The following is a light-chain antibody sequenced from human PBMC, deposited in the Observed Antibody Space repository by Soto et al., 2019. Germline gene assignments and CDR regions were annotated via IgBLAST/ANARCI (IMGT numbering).Light chain of an antibody. CDR1: SSDVGGYNY. J-gene: IGLJ3*02. CDR3: TSYAGSSNGV. Sequence: QSALTQPPSASGSPGQSVTISCTGTSSDVGGYNYVSWYQQHPGKAPKLMIYEVSKRPSGAPDRFSGSTSGNTASLTVSVLQAEDEAYYYCTSYAGSSNGVFGGGTKLTVL. CDR2: EVS. V-gene: IGLV2-8*01.